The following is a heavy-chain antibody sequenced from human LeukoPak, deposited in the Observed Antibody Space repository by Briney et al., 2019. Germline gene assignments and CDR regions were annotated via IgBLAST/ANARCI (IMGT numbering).Heavy chain of an antibody. Sequence: AAVKVSCKAAGYTFTSCDINWVRQATGQGLDLMGCMNPSSGDTGYAQKFQGRGTITRNTSISTAYMELSRLRSEDTAVYYCARGPSYYGSGSSAYWGQGTLVTVSS. CDR3: ARGPSYYGSGSSAY. V-gene: IGHV1-8*03. D-gene: IGHD3-10*01. CDR2: MNPSSGDT. J-gene: IGHJ4*02. CDR1: GYTFTSCD.